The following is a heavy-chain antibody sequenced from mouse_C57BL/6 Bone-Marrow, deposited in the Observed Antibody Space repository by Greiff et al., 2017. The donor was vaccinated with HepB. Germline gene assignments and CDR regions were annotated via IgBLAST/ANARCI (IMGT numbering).Heavy chain of an antibody. Sequence: EVKLMESGGGLVKPGGSLKLSCAASGFTFSSYAMSWVRQTPEKRLEWVATISDGGSYTYYPDNVKGRFTISRDNAKNNLYLQMSHLESEDTAMYYCARVVLRYYFDYWGQGTTLTVSS. CDR3: ARVVLRYYFDY. D-gene: IGHD1-1*01. CDR2: ISDGGSYT. V-gene: IGHV5-4*03. J-gene: IGHJ2*01. CDR1: GFTFSSYA.